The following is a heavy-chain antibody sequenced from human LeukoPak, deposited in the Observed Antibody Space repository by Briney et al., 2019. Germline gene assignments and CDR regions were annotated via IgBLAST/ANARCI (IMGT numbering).Heavy chain of an antibody. CDR3: AKDFADDYGDFIDY. J-gene: IGHJ4*02. CDR2: ISYDGSNK. D-gene: IGHD4-17*01. CDR1: GFTFSSYA. Sequence: GGSLRLSCAASGFTFSSYAMHWVRQAPGKGLEWVAVISYDGSNKYYADSVKGRFTISRDNSKNTLYLQMNSLRAEDTAVYYCAKDFADDYGDFIDYWGQGTLVTVSS. V-gene: IGHV3-30-3*01.